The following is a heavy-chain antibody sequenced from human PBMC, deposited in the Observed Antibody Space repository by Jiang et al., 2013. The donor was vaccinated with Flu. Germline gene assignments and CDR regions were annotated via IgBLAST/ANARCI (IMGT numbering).Heavy chain of an antibody. CDR1: GYTFTKYD. CDR3: ARVCPRAVCYEQEARDFDY. CDR2: LNPNSGAT. V-gene: IGHV1-8*01. D-gene: IGHD2-8*02. Sequence: EVKKPGASVKVSCRASGYTFTKYDINWVRQAPGQGLEWMGWLNPNSGATGYAQKFQGRVTMTRDTSISAAYMELSSLTSEDTAIYYCARVCPRAVCYEQEARDFDYWGQGTLVTVAS. J-gene: IGHJ4*02.